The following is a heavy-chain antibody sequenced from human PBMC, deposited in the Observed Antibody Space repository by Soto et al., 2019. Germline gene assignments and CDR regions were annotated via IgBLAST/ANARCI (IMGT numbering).Heavy chain of an antibody. V-gene: IGHV1-18*01. J-gene: IGHJ3*02. D-gene: IGHD1-26*01. CDR2: ISAYNANT. Sequence: ASVKVSCKASGYSFISYGISWVRQAPGQGLEWMGWISAYNANTNYAQKLQGRVTMTTDTSTSTAYMELRSLRSDDTAVYYCARANSGSYHDAFDIWGQETMVTVSS. CDR3: ARANSGSYHDAFDI. CDR1: GYSFISYG.